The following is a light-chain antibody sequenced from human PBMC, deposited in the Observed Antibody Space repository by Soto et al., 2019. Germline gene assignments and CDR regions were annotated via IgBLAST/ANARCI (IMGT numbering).Light chain of an antibody. J-gene: IGKJ5*01. Sequence: EIVLTQASGTPSLSPGEKATPPLKALQSVSSRNLAWHQQKPGQAPRLLIYGASSRATGIPDRFSGGGSGTDFTLTISRLEPEDFAVYYCQQYGTSPPVTFGQGTRLEIK. CDR3: QQYGTSPPVT. CDR1: QSVSSRN. V-gene: IGKV3-20*01. CDR2: GAS.